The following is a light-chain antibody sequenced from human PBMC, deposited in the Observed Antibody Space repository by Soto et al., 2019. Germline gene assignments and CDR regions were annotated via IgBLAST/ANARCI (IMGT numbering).Light chain of an antibody. CDR1: QSISSW. CDR3: QQYNSYSPT. Sequence: DIPMTQSPSTLSASVGDRVTITCRASQSISSWLAWYQQKPGKAPKLLIYDASSLESGVPSRFSGSGSGTEFTLTLSSLQPDYFATYYCQQYNSYSPTFGQGTKVEIK. J-gene: IGKJ1*01. V-gene: IGKV1-5*01. CDR2: DAS.